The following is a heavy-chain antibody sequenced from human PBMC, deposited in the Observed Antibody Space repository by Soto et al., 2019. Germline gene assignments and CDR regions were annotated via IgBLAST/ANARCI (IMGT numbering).Heavy chain of an antibody. CDR2: IRGSVGST. CDR1: EFTFSSSA. V-gene: IGHV3-23*01. Sequence: EVQLLESGGGLVQPGGSLRLSCAASEFTFSSSAMGWVRQAPGKGLEWVSGIRGSVGSTYYADSVEGPFTIPRDMSKNTPHRQITSPTAQATAVNYCTKEFNGAYPDSVGSRGQGTGVSVSS. J-gene: IGHJ4*02. CDR3: TKEFNGAYPDSVGS. D-gene: IGHD2-8*01.